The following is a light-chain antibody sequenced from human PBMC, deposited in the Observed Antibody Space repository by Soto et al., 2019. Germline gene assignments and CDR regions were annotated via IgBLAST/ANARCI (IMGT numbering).Light chain of an antibody. Sequence: EIELTQSPATLSLSPGERATLSCRASQSVSSYLAWYQQKPGQAPRLLIYDASNRATGIPARFSGSGSGTDFTLTISSLEPEDFAVYYCQQRSNWPLFGQGTRLEIK. V-gene: IGKV3-11*01. CDR3: QQRSNWPL. CDR1: QSVSSY. J-gene: IGKJ5*01. CDR2: DAS.